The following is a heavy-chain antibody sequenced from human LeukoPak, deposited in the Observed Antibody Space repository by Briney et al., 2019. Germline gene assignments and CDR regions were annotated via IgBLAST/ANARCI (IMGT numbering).Heavy chain of an antibody. D-gene: IGHD2-21*02. CDR3: ASGGTYCGGDCYFVNSFRYYYMDV. CDR2: INPSGGST. CDR1: GYTFTSYY. V-gene: IGHV1-46*01. J-gene: IGHJ6*03. Sequence: ASVKVSCKASGYTFTSYYMHWVRQAPGQGLEWMGIINPSGGSTSYAQKFQGRVTMTRDTSISTAYMELSRLRSDDTAVYYCASGGTYCGGDCYFVNSFRYYYMDVWGKGTTVTISS.